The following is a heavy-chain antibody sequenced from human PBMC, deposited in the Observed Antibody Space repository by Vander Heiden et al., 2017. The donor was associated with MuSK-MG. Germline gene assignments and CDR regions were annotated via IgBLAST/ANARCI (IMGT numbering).Heavy chain of an antibody. J-gene: IGHJ1*01. V-gene: IGHV3-30*04. CDR2: ISYDGSNK. CDR1: GFTFSSYA. D-gene: IGHD6-13*01. CDR3: AIDKSAAAVQADYFQH. Sequence: QVQLVESGGGVVQPGRSLRLSCAASGFTFSSYAMHWVRQAPGKGLEWVAVISYDGSNKYYADSVKGRFTISRDNSKNTRDLKMNSMRAEETAVYYCAIDKSAAAVQADYFQHWGQGTLVTVSS.